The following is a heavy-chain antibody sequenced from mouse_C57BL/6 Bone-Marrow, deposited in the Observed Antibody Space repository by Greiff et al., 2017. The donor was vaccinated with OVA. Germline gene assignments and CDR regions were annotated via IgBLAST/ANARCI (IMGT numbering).Heavy chain of an antibody. CDR2: IYPRDGST. J-gene: IGHJ4*01. Sequence: VQLVESGPELVKPGASVKLSCKASGYTFTSYDINWVKQRPGQGLEWIGWIYPRDGSTKYNEKFKGKATLTVDTSSSTAYMELHSLTSEDSAVYFCATSSYDAMDYWGQGTSVTVSS. D-gene: IGHD1-1*01. CDR3: ATSSYDAMDY. CDR1: GYTFTSYD. V-gene: IGHV1-85*01.